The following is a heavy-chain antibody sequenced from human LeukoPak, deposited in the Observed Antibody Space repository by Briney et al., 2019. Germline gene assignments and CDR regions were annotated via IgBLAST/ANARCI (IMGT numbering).Heavy chain of an antibody. CDR1: GGSISSYY. J-gene: IGHJ4*02. CDR3: ASSDIVATGAHGV. CDR2: IYYSGST. V-gene: IGHV4-59*08. Sequence: PSETLSVTCTVSGGSISSYYWSWIRQPPGKGLEWIGYIYYSGSTNYNPSLKSRVTISVDTSKNQFSLKLSSVTAADTAVYYCASSDIVATGAHGVWGQGTLVTVSS. D-gene: IGHD5-12*01.